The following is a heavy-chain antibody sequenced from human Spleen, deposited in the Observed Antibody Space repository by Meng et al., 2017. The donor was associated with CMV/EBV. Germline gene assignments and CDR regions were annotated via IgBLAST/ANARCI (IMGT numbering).Heavy chain of an antibody. Sequence: ASVKVSCKASGYTFTSYYIHCVRQAPGQGLEWMGLIRPSGNSTIYAQKFQGRVTMTGDTSTSTVYMELSSLGSDETAIYFCARQFIETSTSSFDYWCQGTLVTVSS. J-gene: IGHJ4*02. D-gene: IGHD2-2*01. CDR1: GYTFTSYY. CDR3: ARQFIETSTSSFDY. V-gene: IGHV1-46*01. CDR2: IRPSGNST.